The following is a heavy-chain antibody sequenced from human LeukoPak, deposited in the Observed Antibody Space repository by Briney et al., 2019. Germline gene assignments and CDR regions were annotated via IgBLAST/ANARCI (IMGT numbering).Heavy chain of an antibody. CDR2: IYTSGST. CDR1: GGSISNGSYY. V-gene: IGHV4-61*02. J-gene: IGHJ4*02. Sequence: PSETLSLTCTVSGGSISNGSYYWSWIRQPAGKGLEWIGRIYTSGSTNYNPSLKSRVTISVDTSKNQFSLKLSSVTAADTAVYYCARAKWFGELLWLDYWGQGTLVTVSS. CDR3: ARAKWFGELLWLDY. D-gene: IGHD3-10*01.